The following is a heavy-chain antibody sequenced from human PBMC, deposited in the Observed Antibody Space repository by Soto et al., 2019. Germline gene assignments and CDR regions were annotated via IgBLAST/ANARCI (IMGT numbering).Heavy chain of an antibody. CDR2: ISGSGGST. CDR3: AKRGGSGSYYYYYGMDV. CDR1: GFTFSSYA. J-gene: IGHJ6*02. Sequence: AGGSLRLSCAASGFTFSSYAMSWVRQAPGKGLEWASAISGSGGSTYYADSVKGRFTISRDNSKNTLYLQMNSLRAEDTAVYYCAKRGGSGSYYYYYGMDVWGQGTTVTVSS. V-gene: IGHV3-23*01. D-gene: IGHD3-10*01.